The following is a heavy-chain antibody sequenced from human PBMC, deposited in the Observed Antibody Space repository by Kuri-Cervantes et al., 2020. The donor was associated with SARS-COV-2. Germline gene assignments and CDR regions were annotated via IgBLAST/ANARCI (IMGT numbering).Heavy chain of an antibody. V-gene: IGHV4-30-4*08. Sequence: SETLSLTCTVSGGSISSGDYYWSWIRQPPGEGLEWIGYIYYSGSTYYNPSLKSRVTISVDTSKNQFSLKLSSVTAADTAVYYCARDSDFLEPSFDYWGQGTLVTVSS. D-gene: IGHD3-9*01. CDR2: IYYSGST. CDR1: GGSISSGDYY. CDR3: ARDSDFLEPSFDY. J-gene: IGHJ4*02.